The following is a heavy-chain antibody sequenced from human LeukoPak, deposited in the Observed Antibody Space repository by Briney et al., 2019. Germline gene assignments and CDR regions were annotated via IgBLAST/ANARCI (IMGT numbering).Heavy chain of an antibody. CDR2: IYYSGST. D-gene: IGHD3-22*01. CDR3: ARDLYYYDSSGSHRYDY. J-gene: IGHJ4*02. V-gene: IGHV4-39*07. CDR1: GGSISSTRYY. Sequence: SETLSLTCTVSGGSISSTRYYWGWIRQPPGKGLEWIGSIYYSGSTYYNPSLKSRVTMSVDRSKNQFSLKLSSVTAADTAVYYCARDLYYYDSSGSHRYDYWGQGTLVTVSS.